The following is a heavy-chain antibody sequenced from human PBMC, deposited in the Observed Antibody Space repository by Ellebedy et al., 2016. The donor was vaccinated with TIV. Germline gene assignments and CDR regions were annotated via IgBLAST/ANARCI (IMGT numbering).Heavy chain of an antibody. CDR2: ITDSSRT. CDR3: ARLADLWFVEIFD. CDR1: GVSFSRYR. D-gene: IGHD3-10*01. Sequence: GGSLRLSCAASGVSFSRYRMSWVRQAPGKGLEWVSSITDSSRTFYRDSVKGRFTISRDNAKHSLYLQMSSLRVEDTAVYYCARLADLWFVEIFDWGQGTLVTVSS. V-gene: IGHV3-21*03. J-gene: IGHJ4*02.